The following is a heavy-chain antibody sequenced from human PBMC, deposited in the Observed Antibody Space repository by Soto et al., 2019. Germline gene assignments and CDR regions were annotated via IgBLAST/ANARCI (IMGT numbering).Heavy chain of an antibody. J-gene: IGHJ6*03. CDR2: IYSGGST. Sequence: GGSLRLSCAASGFTVSSNYMSWVRQAPGKGLEWVSVIYSGGSTYYADSVKGRFTISRDNSKNTLYLQMNSLRAEDTAVYYCARPDAGVEVTTPHYYYYMDVWGKGTTVTVSS. CDR1: GFTVSSNY. D-gene: IGHD4-17*01. V-gene: IGHV3-66*04. CDR3: ARPDAGVEVTTPHYYYYMDV.